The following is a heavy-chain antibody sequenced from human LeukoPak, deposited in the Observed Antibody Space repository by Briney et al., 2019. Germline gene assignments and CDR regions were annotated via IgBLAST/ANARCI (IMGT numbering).Heavy chain of an antibody. J-gene: IGHJ3*02. D-gene: IGHD3-22*01. CDR1: GFTFSSYA. CDR3: AKDMDYYDSGGDKGSNAFDI. CDR2: ISGSGGST. Sequence: GGSLRLSCAASGFTFSSYAMSWVRQAPGKGLEWVSAISGSGGSTYYADSVKGRFTISRDNSKHSLYLQMNSLRTEDTALYYCAKDMDYYDSGGDKGSNAFDIWGQGTMVTVSS. V-gene: IGHV3-23*01.